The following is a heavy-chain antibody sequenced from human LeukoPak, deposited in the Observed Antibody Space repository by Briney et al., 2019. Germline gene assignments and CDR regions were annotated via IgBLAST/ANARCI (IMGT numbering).Heavy chain of an antibody. V-gene: IGHV1-46*01. CDR3: ARGGEGPRLAGSF. D-gene: IGHD6-19*01. Sequence: ASVKVSCKASGYTFTRYYIHWVRQAPGQGPEWMGVINPSGGSTTYAQRFQGRVTMTRDMSTSTVFMELSSLRSEDTAVYYCARGGEGPRLAGSFWGQGTLVTVSS. J-gene: IGHJ4*02. CDR1: GYTFTRYY. CDR2: INPSGGST.